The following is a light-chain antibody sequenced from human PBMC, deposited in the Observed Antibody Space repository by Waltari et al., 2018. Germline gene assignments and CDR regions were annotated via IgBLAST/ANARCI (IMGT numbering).Light chain of an antibody. V-gene: IGLV4-69*01. CDR3: QTGGHGTWV. Sequence: QLVLTQSPSASASLGASVKLTCTLSSGHSTNIIAWHQQQPEKGPRYLMKVNSDGSHSKGDQIPDRFSGSSSGAEHYLTISSLQSEGEADYYCQTGGHGTWVFGGGTKLTVL. J-gene: IGLJ3*02. CDR1: SGHSTNI. CDR2: VNSDGSH.